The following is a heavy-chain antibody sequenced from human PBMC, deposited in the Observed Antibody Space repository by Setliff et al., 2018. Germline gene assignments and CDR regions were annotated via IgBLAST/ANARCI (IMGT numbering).Heavy chain of an antibody. J-gene: IGHJ4*02. CDR2: IYYRGDT. V-gene: IGHV4-39*01. D-gene: IGHD1-1*01. Sequence: SETLSLTCTVSGASLNSGTYYWGWIRQPPGKGLEWIGRIYYRGDTYYNASLKGRLTISVDTAQNQFSLRLTSVTAADTAIYYCARTGTYRYFDYWSQGALVTVSS. CDR3: ARTGTYRYFDY. CDR1: GASLNSGTYY.